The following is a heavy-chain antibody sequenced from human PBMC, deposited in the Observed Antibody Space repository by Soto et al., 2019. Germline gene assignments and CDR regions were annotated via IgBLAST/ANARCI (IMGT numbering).Heavy chain of an antibody. Sequence: PSETLSLTCAVYGGSFSDYYWIWIRQPPGKGLEWIGEINHSGSTNYNPSLKSRVTISVGTSKNQFSLKLKSVTAADTAVYYCVQQQRHPRDAFDIWGQGTMVTVSS. CDR2: INHSGST. D-gene: IGHD2-2*01. V-gene: IGHV4-34*01. J-gene: IGHJ3*02. CDR1: GGSFSDYY. CDR3: VQQQRHPRDAFDI.